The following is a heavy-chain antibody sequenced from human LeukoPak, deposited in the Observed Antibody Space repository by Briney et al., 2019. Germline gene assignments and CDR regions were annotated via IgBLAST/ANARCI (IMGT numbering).Heavy chain of an antibody. J-gene: IGHJ4*02. D-gene: IGHD2-8*02. CDR3: ARDLYGYYFDY. V-gene: IGHV1-69*13. CDR2: IIPIFGTA. Sequence: ASVKVSCKASGGTFSSYAVSWVRQAPGQGLEWMGGIIPIFGTANYAQKFQGRVTITADESTSTAYMELSSLRSEDTAVYYCARDLYGYYFDYWGQGTLVTVSS. CDR1: GGTFSSYA.